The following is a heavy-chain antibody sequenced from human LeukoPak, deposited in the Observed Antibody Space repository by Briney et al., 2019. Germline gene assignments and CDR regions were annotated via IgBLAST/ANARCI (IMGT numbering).Heavy chain of an antibody. CDR2: INPNSGGT. CDR1: GGTFSSYA. D-gene: IGHD3-22*01. CDR3: ASEPRYYYDSSGYYY. Sequence: ASVKVSCKASGGTFSSYAISWVRQAPGQGLEWMGRINPNSGGTNYAQKFRGRVTMTRDTSISTAYMELSRLRSDDTAVYYCASEPRYYYDSSGYYYWGQGTLVTVSS. J-gene: IGHJ4*02. V-gene: IGHV1-2*06.